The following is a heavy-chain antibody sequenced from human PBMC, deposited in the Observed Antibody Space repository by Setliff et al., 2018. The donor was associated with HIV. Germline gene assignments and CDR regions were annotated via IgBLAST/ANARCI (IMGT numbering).Heavy chain of an antibody. D-gene: IGHD4-4*01. CDR3: SRSRNLDY. Sequence: SVKVSCKASGGTFSSYAISWVRQAPGQGLEWMGGIIPILGIANYTQKFQGRVTWTRDTSTSTVYMELSSLRSEDTAMYYCSRSRNLDYWGQGTLVTAPQ. CDR1: GGTFSSYA. CDR2: IIPILGIA. V-gene: IGHV1-69*10. J-gene: IGHJ4*02.